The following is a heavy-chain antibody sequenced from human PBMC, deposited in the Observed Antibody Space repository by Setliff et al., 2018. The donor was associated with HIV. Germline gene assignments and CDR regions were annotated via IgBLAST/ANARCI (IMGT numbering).Heavy chain of an antibody. CDR2: INPNSGDT. Sequence: ASVKVSCKASGYSFSDDYMHWVRQAPGQGLEWMGWINPNSGDTNYAQKFQGRVTMTRDTSISTVYMELSRLISDDTAVYYCVRDWTHQNWGSRGYYYMDVWGKGTTVTVSS. CDR3: VRDWTHQNWGSRGYYYMDV. CDR1: GYSFSDDY. J-gene: IGHJ6*03. V-gene: IGHV1-2*02. D-gene: IGHD7-27*01.